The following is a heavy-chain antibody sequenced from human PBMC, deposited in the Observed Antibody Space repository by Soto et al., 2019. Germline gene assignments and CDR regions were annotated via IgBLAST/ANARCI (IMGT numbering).Heavy chain of an antibody. CDR2: INSDGSST. V-gene: IGHV3-74*01. J-gene: IGHJ6*03. CDR3: ARVSGGSGSVFYYYYMDV. D-gene: IGHD3-10*01. CDR1: GFTFSSYW. Sequence: EVQLVESGGGLVQPGGSLRLSCAASGFTFSSYWMHWVRQAPGKGLVWVSRINSDGSSTSYADSVKGRFTISRDNAKNTLYRQMNSLRAEDTAVYYCARVSGGSGSVFYYYYMDVWGKGTTVTVSS.